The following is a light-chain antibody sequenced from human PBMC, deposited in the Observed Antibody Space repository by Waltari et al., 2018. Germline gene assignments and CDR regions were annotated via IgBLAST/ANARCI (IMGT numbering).Light chain of an antibody. CDR3: HSRDSSGDVV. J-gene: IGLJ2*01. Sequence: SSELTQDHAVSVALGQTVRITCQGDSLRTYYVSWFHQKPGQAPALVIYGKNNRPAGIPDRFSASSSGSTASLTIIGAQAEDEADYYCHSRDSSGDVVIGGGTKLTVV. CDR2: GKN. CDR1: SLRTYY. V-gene: IGLV3-19*01.